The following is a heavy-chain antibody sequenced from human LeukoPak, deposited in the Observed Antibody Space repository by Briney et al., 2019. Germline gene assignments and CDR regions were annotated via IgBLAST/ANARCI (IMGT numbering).Heavy chain of an antibody. Sequence: ASVKVSCKASGYTFTSYYMHRVRQAPGQGLEWMGWMNPNSGNTGYAQKFQGRVTITRNTSISTAYMELSSLRSEDTAVYYCARALLWFGELLLFDYWGQGTLVTVSS. D-gene: IGHD3-10*01. CDR3: ARALLWFGELLLFDY. J-gene: IGHJ4*02. CDR2: MNPNSGNT. V-gene: IGHV1-8*03. CDR1: GYTFTSYY.